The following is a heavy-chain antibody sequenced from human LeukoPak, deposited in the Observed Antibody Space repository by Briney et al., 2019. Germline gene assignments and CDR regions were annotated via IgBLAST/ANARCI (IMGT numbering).Heavy chain of an antibody. Sequence: GRSLRLSCAASGFTFSSYGMHWVRQAPGKGLEWVSAISGSGGSTYYADSVKGRFTISRDNSKNTLYLQMNSLRAEDTAVYYCAKRFLEWLFDYWGQGTLVTVSS. D-gene: IGHD3-3*01. J-gene: IGHJ4*02. V-gene: IGHV3-23*01. CDR2: ISGSGGST. CDR3: AKRFLEWLFDY. CDR1: GFTFSSYG.